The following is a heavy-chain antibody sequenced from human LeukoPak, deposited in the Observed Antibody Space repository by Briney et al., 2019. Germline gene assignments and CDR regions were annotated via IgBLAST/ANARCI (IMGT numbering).Heavy chain of an antibody. V-gene: IGHV4-4*02. CDR3: VRAARLAEFDP. Sequence: PSGTLSLTCAVSGAYISSSNWWSWVRQPPGKGLEWIGEIYHGGSTNYNPSLKSRVTISVDKSKNQFSLKLTSVTAADTAVYYCVRAARLAEFDPWGQGTLVTVSS. J-gene: IGHJ5*02. CDR1: GAYISSSNW. D-gene: IGHD3-3*02. CDR2: IYHGGST.